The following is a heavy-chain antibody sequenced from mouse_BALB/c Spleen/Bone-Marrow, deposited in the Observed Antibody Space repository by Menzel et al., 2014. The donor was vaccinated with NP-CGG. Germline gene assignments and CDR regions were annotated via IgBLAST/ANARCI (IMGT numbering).Heavy chain of an antibody. J-gene: IGHJ4*01. CDR3: ARHGFYYAMDY. CDR1: EYEFPSHD. V-gene: IGHV5-2*01. CDR2: INSDGGIT. Sequence: EVMLVESGGGLVQPGESLKLSCESNEYEFPSHDMSWVRKTPEKGLELVAAINSDGGITNYPDTMERRFTISRDNTKKTLYLQMSSLRSEDSALYYCARHGFYYAMDYWGQGTSVTVSS.